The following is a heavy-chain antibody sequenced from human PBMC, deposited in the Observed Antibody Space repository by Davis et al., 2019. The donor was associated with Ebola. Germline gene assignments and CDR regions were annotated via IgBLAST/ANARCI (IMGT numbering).Heavy chain of an antibody. CDR3: ARDTIFGVVISTYFDY. Sequence: GESLKISCTASGFTFSSYAMNWFRQAPGKGLEWVAYISGSSGKIDYADSVKGRFTVSRDNAKNSLYLQMNSLRDEDTAVYYCARDTIFGVVISTYFDYWGQGTLVTVSS. D-gene: IGHD3-3*01. V-gene: IGHV3-48*02. CDR2: ISGSSGKI. J-gene: IGHJ4*02. CDR1: GFTFSSYA.